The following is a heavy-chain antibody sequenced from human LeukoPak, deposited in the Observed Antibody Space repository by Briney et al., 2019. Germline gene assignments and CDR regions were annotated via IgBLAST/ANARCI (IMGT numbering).Heavy chain of an antibody. D-gene: IGHD3-3*01. CDR2: IKEDGSEK. J-gene: IGHJ4*02. V-gene: IGHV3-7*01. Sequence: GGSLRLSCAASGFTFSSYNMNWVRQAPGKGLEWVANIKEDGSEKYYVDSEKGRFTISRDNAKNSLYLQMNSLRAEDTAVYYCARVRSGYYIDYWGQGTLVTVSS. CDR1: GFTFSSYN. CDR3: ARVRSGYYIDY.